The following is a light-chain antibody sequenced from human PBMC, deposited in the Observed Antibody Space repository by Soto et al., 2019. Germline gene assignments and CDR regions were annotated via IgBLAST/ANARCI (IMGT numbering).Light chain of an antibody. Sequence: EIVMTQSPATLSLSPGQRAALSCRASQGISSALAWYQQQPGQPPRLLIYGASTRATGVPARFTGSGSGSDFTLTISGLQSEDCAVYYCQQGHNWPLTLGQGTRLEI. J-gene: IGKJ2*01. V-gene: IGKV3-15*01. CDR3: QQGHNWPLT. CDR2: GAS. CDR1: QGISSA.